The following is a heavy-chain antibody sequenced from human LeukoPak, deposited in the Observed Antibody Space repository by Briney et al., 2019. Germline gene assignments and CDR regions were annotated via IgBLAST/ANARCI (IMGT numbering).Heavy chain of an antibody. J-gene: IGHJ4*02. Sequence: ASVKVSCKASGYTFTSYAIHWVRQAPGQRLEWMGWVSAGNGNTKYSQNFQGRVTFISNTSATTAFMELSSLRSEDAAVYYCARDSGSGSNDYWGQGTLVTVSS. V-gene: IGHV1-3*01. CDR2: VSAGNGNT. D-gene: IGHD1-26*01. CDR1: GYTFTSYA. CDR3: ARDSGSGSNDY.